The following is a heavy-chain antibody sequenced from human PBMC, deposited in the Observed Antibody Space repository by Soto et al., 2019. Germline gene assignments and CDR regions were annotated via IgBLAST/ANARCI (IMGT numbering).Heavy chain of an antibody. CDR1: GFSFSTYE. Sequence: EAQLVESGGDLVQPGGSLRLSCVGSGFSFSTYEMNWVRQAPGKGLEWVSYISTTGSYIYYADSVKGRFTISRDNAKNSLYLQMNSLRAEDTAVYYCARVHDYGDYYYYGMDVWGQGTTVTVSS. V-gene: IGHV3-48*03. CDR3: ARVHDYGDYYYYGMDV. D-gene: IGHD4-17*01. J-gene: IGHJ6*02. CDR2: ISTTGSYI.